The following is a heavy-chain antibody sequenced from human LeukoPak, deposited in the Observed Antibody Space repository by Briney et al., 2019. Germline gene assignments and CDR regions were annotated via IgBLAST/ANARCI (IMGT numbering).Heavy chain of an antibody. J-gene: IGHJ4*02. CDR3: ARHGRYCSSTSCYTY. Sequence: GGSLRLSCAASGLTFSSYSMNWVRQAPGKGLEWVSYISSSSSTIYYADSVKGRFTISRDNAKNSLYLQMNSLRAEDTAVYYCARHGRYCSSTSCYTYWGQGTLVTVSS. CDR1: GLTFSSYS. CDR2: ISSSSSTI. D-gene: IGHD2-2*02. V-gene: IGHV3-48*01.